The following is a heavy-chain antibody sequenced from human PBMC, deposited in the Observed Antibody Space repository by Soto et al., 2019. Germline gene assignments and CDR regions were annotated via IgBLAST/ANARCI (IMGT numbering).Heavy chain of an antibody. J-gene: IGHJ4*02. CDR2: INTDGSVA. CDR1: GLTFSSYW. V-gene: IGHV3-74*01. D-gene: IGHD2-2*01. Sequence: EVQLVESGGGLVQPGESLRLSCAASGLTFSSYWMHWVRQAPGKGLVWVSRINTDGSVATYADSVKGRFTISRDNAKNALYLHMNSIRAEDQAVYYWVRAMQLWRLDSLGLGTLVSASS. CDR3: VRAMQLWRLDS.